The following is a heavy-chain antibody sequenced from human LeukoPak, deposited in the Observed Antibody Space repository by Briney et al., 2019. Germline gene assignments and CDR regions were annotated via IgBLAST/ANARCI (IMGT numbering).Heavy chain of an antibody. J-gene: IGHJ6*02. D-gene: IGHD2-15*01. Sequence: GGSLRLSCAASGFTFSSYWMNWVRQAPGKGLEWVAKINQDGSEKYFVDSVKGRFTISRDNAKNSLYPQMNSLRAEDTAVYYCARAWGWCSGGSCYPNYYYYGMDVWGQGTTVTVSS. V-gene: IGHV3-7*01. CDR2: INQDGSEK. CDR3: ARAWGWCSGGSCYPNYYYYGMDV. CDR1: GFTFSSYW.